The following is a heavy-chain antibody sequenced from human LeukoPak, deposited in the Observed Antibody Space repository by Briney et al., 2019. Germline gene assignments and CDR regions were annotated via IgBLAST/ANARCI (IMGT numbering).Heavy chain of an antibody. CDR1: GFTFSNYW. J-gene: IGHJ4*02. Sequence: GGSLRLSCAASGFTFSNYWMSWVRQSPGKGLEWMANIKQDGSEKYYVDTVKGRFTISRDNAKNSLYLQMNSLRAEDTAVYHCARMRGSYSFDYWGQGTLVTVSS. V-gene: IGHV3-7*01. CDR2: IKQDGSEK. D-gene: IGHD1-26*01. CDR3: ARMRGSYSFDY.